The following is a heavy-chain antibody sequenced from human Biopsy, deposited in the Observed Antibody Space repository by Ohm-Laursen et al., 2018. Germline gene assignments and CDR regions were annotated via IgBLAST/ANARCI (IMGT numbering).Heavy chain of an antibody. V-gene: IGHV4-39*01. CDR1: GGSISSSTTYY. CDR3: ARHPTGFWFDP. Sequence: SDTLSLTWPVSGGSISSSTTYYWAWLRQPPGKGLEWIGSIYNTETTFYNPSLKSRVTISVDTSTNQFSLKVSSVPAADTALYFCARHPTGFWFDPWGHGTLVTVSS. J-gene: IGHJ5*02. CDR2: IYNTETT.